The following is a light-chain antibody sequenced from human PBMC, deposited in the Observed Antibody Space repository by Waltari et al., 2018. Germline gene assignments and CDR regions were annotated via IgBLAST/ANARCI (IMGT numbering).Light chain of an antibody. CDR1: QGVGKY. CDR3: QKYDFLPAT. V-gene: IGKV3-20*01. CDR2: HTS. Sequence: EIVLTQSPGTLSLSPGERATLSCRASQGVGKYLAWYQQRPGQAPRLLLYHTSIRATGIPDRFSGSWYGTDFRFTISRLEPEDFAVYYFQKYDFLPATFGQGTTVEIK. J-gene: IGKJ1*01.